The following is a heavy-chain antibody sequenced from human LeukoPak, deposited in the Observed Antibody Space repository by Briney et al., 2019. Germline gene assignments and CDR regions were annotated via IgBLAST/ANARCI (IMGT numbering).Heavy chain of an antibody. CDR1: GFTFSSYS. CDR3: ARAPEGRIAVAGAGVLDY. CDR2: ISSSSSYI. J-gene: IGHJ4*02. D-gene: IGHD6-19*01. Sequence: GGSLRLSCAASGFTFSSYSMNWVRQAPGKGLEWVSSISSSSSYIYYADSVKGRFTISRDNAKNSLYLQMNSLRAEDTAVYYCARAPEGRIAVAGAGVLDYWGQGTLVTVSS. V-gene: IGHV3-21*01.